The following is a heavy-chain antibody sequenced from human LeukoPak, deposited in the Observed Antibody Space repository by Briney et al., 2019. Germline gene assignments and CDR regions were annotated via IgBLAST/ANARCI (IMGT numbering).Heavy chain of an antibody. Sequence: SETLSLTCTVSGGSISSTTYYWGWIRQPPGKGLEWIGSIYYSGNTFYNPSLTSRVTISVDTSKNQFSLRLSSVTAADTAVYYCARTVGATSYIDYWGQGTLVTVSS. CDR2: IYYSGNT. D-gene: IGHD1-26*01. CDR3: ARTVGATSYIDY. V-gene: IGHV4-39*07. J-gene: IGHJ4*02. CDR1: GGSISSTTYY.